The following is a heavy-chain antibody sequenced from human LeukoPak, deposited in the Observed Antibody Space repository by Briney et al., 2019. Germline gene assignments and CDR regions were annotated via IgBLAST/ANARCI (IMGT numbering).Heavy chain of an antibody. J-gene: IGHJ4*02. CDR3: ARDLRGYSYGRSPFDY. CDR1: GFTFSSYS. D-gene: IGHD5-18*01. V-gene: IGHV3-48*01. CDR2: ISSSSSTI. Sequence: GGSLRLSCAAPGFTFSSYSMNWVRQAPGKGLEWVSYISSSSSTIYYADSVKGRFTISRDNAKNSLYLQMNSLRAEDTAVYYCARDLRGYSYGRSPFDYWGQGTLVTVSS.